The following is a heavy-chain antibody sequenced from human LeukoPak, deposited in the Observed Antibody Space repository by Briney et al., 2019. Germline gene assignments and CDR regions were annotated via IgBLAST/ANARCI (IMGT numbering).Heavy chain of an antibody. V-gene: IGHV4-39*01. CDR1: GGSISSGGYS. Sequence: SETLSLTCAVSGGSISSGGYSWSWIRQPPGKGLEWIGSIYYSGSTYYKPSLKSRVTISVDTSKNQFSLKLNSVTAADTAVYHCARLWYSSGWLYYFDYWGQGTLVTVSS. CDR3: ARLWYSSGWLYYFDY. J-gene: IGHJ4*02. D-gene: IGHD6-19*01. CDR2: IYYSGST.